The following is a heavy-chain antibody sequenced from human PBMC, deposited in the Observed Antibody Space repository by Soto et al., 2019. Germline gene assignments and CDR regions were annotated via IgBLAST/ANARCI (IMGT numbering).Heavy chain of an antibody. D-gene: IGHD4-17*01. J-gene: IGHJ5*02. CDR2: IYYSGST. CDR3: ARDPLGGDYSSP. CDR1: GGSISSYY. V-gene: IGHV4-59*01. Sequence: SETLSLTCTVSGGSISSYYWSWIRQPPGKGLEWIGYIYYSGSTNYNPSLKSRVTISVDTSKNQFSLKLSSVTAADTAVYYCARDPLGGDYSSPWGQGTLVTVSS.